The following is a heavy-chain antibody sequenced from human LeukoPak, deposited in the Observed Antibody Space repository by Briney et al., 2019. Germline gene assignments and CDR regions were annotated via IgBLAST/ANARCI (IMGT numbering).Heavy chain of an antibody. Sequence: GGPLRLSCAASVFIFSDYYMSWIRHAPGKGLEWVSYISSSGSTIYYADSVKGRLTISRDNAKNSLYLQMHSLRAEDTAVYYCARDEILANYYDSSGYQGPHDAFDIWGQGTMVTVSS. D-gene: IGHD3-22*01. J-gene: IGHJ3*02. CDR3: ARDEILANYYDSSGYQGPHDAFDI. CDR1: VFIFSDYY. V-gene: IGHV3-11*04. CDR2: ISSSGSTI.